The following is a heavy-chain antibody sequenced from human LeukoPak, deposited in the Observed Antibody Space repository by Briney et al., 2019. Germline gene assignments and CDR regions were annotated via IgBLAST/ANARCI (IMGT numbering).Heavy chain of an antibody. D-gene: IGHD2-15*01. CDR3: ARGRNIVVVVAATPLGY. J-gene: IGHJ4*02. V-gene: IGHV1-8*01. Sequence: SVKVSCKASGYTFTSYDINWVRQPTGQELDRMEWMNHNSGNTGYAQKFQGRVTMTRNTPISTAYMELSSLRSEDTAVYYCARGRNIVVVVAATPLGYWGQGTLVTVSS. CDR2: MNHNSGNT. CDR1: GYTFTSYD.